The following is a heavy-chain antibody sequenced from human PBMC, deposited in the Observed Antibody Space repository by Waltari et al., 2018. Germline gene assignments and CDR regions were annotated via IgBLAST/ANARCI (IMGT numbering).Heavy chain of an antibody. V-gene: IGHV5-51*01. CDR1: GSSFTSYW. CDR3: ARSGYWNGVVGFDP. CDR2: IYPGDSDT. J-gene: IGHJ5*02. D-gene: IGHD1-1*01. Sequence: EVQLVQSGAEVKKPGVSLKISCKGSGSSFTSYWLGWVRHMPGKGLEWMWIIYPGDSDTRYSPSLQGQVTISADKSISTAYLQWSSLKASDTAMYYCARSGYWNGVVGFDPWGQGTLVTVSS.